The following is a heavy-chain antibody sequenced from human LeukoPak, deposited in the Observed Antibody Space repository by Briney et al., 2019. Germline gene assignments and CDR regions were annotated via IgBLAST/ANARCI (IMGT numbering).Heavy chain of an antibody. D-gene: IGHD1-1*01. CDR1: GFSLSTSGMR. CDR2: IDWDDDK. Sequence: SGPALVKPTQTLTLTCTFSGFSLSTSGMRVSWIRQPPGKALEWLARIDWDDDKFYSTPLKTRLTISKDTSKNQVVLTMTNMDPVDTATYYCARIGPNWTVDYWGQGTLVTVSS. V-gene: IGHV2-70*04. CDR3: ARIGPNWTVDY. J-gene: IGHJ4*02.